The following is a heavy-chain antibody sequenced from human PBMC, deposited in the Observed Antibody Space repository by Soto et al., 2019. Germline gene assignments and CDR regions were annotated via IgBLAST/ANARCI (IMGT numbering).Heavy chain of an antibody. CDR2: IYYRGST. CDR1: GGSISNYY. J-gene: IGHJ4*02. Sequence: PSETLSLTCIVSGGSISNYYWSWIRQPPGKGLEWIGYIYYRGSTNYNPSLKSRVTISVDTSKNQFSLKLSSVTAADTAVYYCARGGYNWNDVTAYWGQGTLVTVSS. V-gene: IGHV4-59*01. CDR3: ARGGYNWNDVTAY. D-gene: IGHD1-20*01.